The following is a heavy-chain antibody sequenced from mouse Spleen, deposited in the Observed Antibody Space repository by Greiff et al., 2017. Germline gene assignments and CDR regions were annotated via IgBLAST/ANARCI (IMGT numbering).Heavy chain of an antibody. D-gene: IGHD2-1*01. Sequence: EVKLMESGGGLVKPGGSLKLSCAASGFTFSDYGMHWVRQAPEKGLEWVAYISSGSSTIYYADTVKGRFTISRDNAKNTLFLQMTSLRSEDTAMYYWARDGNYAGWYFDVWGAGTTVTVSS. V-gene: IGHV5-17*01. CDR2: ISSGSSTI. J-gene: IGHJ1*01. CDR3: ARDGNYAGWYFDV. CDR1: GFTFSDYG.